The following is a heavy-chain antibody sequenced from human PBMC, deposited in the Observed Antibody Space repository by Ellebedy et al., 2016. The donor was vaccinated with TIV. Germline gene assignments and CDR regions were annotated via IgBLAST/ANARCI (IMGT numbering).Heavy chain of an antibody. J-gene: IGHJ2*01. V-gene: IGHV1-69*13. Sequence: SVKVSCXASGGTFSSYAISWVRQAPGQGLEWMGGIIPIFGTANYAQKFQGRVTITADESTSTAYMELSSLRSEDTAVYYCARKGNSDWYFDLWGRGTLVTVSS. CDR3: ARKGNSDWYFDL. CDR2: IIPIFGTA. CDR1: GGTFSSYA. D-gene: IGHD4-23*01.